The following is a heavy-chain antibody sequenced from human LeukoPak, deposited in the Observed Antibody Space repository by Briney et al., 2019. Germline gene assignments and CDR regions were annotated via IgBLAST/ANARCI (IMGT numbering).Heavy chain of an antibody. Sequence: ASVTVSFKASVYTFTCHNMHWVRQAPGQGLEWMGWINPNSGGTNYAQKFQGRVTMTRDTSITTAYMELSSLRSDDTAVYYCARGAYSYWGSRVAYWGQGTLVTVSS. J-gene: IGHJ4*02. CDR2: INPNSGGT. D-gene: IGHD7-27*01. CDR3: ARGAYSYWGSRVAY. V-gene: IGHV1-2*02. CDR1: VYTFTCHN.